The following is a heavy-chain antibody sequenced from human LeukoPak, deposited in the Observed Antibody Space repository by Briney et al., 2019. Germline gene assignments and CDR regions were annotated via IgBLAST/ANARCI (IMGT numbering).Heavy chain of an antibody. CDR3: ARGGSNYYDSSGPYY. V-gene: IGHV4-59*01. D-gene: IGHD3-22*01. CDR2: IYYSGST. CDR1: GGSISSYY. J-gene: IGHJ4*02. Sequence: SETLSLTCTVSGGSISSYYWSWIRQPPGKGLEWIAYIYYSGSTNYNPSLKSRVTISVDTSKNQFSLKLSSVTAADTAVYYCARGGSNYYDSSGPYYWGQGTLVTVSS.